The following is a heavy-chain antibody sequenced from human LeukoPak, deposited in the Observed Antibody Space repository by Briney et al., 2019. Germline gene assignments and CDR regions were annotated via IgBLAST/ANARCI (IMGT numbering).Heavy chain of an antibody. Sequence: PGGSLRLSCAASGFTFSSYNMNWVRQAPGKGLEWVSSISSSSSYIYYADSVKGRFTISRDNAKNSLYLQMNSLRAEDTAVYYCARGPYGSGSYYGYWGQGTLVTVSS. V-gene: IGHV3-21*01. CDR2: ISSSSSYI. CDR1: GFTFSSYN. CDR3: ARGPYGSGSYYGY. J-gene: IGHJ4*02. D-gene: IGHD3-10*01.